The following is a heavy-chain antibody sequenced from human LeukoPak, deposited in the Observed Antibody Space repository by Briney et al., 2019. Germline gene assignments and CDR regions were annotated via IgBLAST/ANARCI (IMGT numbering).Heavy chain of an antibody. J-gene: IGHJ4*02. D-gene: IGHD5-18*01. CDR3: AKDIDTAMVYYFDY. CDR1: GFTFSSYG. Sequence: GGSLRLSCAASGFTFSSYGMHWVRQAPGKGLEWVAVISYDGSNKYYADSVKGRFTISRDNSKNTLYLQMNSLRAEDTAVYYCAKDIDTAMVYYFDYWGQGTLVTVSS. V-gene: IGHV3-30*18. CDR2: ISYDGSNK.